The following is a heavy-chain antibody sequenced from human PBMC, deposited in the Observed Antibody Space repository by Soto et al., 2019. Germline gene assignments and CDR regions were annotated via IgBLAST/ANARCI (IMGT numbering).Heavy chain of an antibody. V-gene: IGHV4-59*01. CDR3: AKTPGLAVAPTNWFDP. Sequence: QVQLQESGPGLVNPSETLSLTCTVSGGSMTGYYWSWIRQPPGKGLEWIGYIYYSGNTNYNPSLKSRVTILVDTSKDQFSLKLSSVTAADTAVYYCAKTPGLAVAPTNWFDPWGQGTLVIVSS. CDR1: GGSMTGYY. D-gene: IGHD6-19*01. J-gene: IGHJ5*02. CDR2: IYYSGNT.